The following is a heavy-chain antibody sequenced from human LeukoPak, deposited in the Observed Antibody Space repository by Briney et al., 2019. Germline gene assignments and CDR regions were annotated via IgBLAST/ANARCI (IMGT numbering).Heavy chain of an antibody. Sequence: GASVKVSCKASGYTFTGYYIHWVRQAPGQGLEWMGRINPNSGGTNYAQKFQGRVTMTRDTSISTAYMELSRLRSDDTAVYYCARGPVEAVFGVSTEDWGQGTTVTVSS. CDR3: ARGPVEAVFGVSTED. J-gene: IGHJ6*02. D-gene: IGHD3-10*02. V-gene: IGHV1-2*06. CDR1: GYTFTGYY. CDR2: INPNSGGT.